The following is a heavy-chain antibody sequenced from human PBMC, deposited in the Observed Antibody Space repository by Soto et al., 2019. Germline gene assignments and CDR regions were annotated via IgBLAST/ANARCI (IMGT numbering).Heavy chain of an antibody. Sequence: SETLSLTCSVYGGSFSGYFWNWIRQSPGKGLEWIGKVNHNGRNNYNPSLKSRVTISLDMSKNQISLKLTSVTAADTAVYYCARGGSSDWQVAFDFWGQGTMVTVSS. J-gene: IGHJ3*01. D-gene: IGHD6-19*01. V-gene: IGHV4-34*01. CDR1: GGSFSGYF. CDR2: VNHNGRN. CDR3: ARGGSSDWQVAFDF.